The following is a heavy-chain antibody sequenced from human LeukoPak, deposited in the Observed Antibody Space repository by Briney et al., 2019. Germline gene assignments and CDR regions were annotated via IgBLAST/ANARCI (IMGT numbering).Heavy chain of an antibody. D-gene: IGHD6-13*01. Sequence: PGGSLRLSCAASGFTFSSYAMSWVRQAPGKGLGWVSAISGSGGSTYYADSVKGRFTISRDKSKNTLYLQMNSLRAEDTAVYYCAKALQQLFDYWGQGTLVTVSS. CDR3: AKALQQLFDY. V-gene: IGHV3-23*01. CDR1: GFTFSSYA. J-gene: IGHJ4*02. CDR2: ISGSGGST.